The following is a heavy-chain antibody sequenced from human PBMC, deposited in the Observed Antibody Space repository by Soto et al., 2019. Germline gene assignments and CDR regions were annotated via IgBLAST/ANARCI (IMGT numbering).Heavy chain of an antibody. D-gene: IGHD3-16*01. V-gene: IGHV1-24*01. CDR2: FDPEDGET. J-gene: IGHJ6*02. CDR1: GYTLTELS. Sequence: GASVKVSCKVSGYTLTELSMHWGRQAPGKGLEWMGGFDPEDGETIYAQKFQGRVTMTEDTSTDTAYMELSSLRSEDTAVYYCATVYRGKKGVGMDVWGQGTTVTVSS. CDR3: ATVYRGKKGVGMDV.